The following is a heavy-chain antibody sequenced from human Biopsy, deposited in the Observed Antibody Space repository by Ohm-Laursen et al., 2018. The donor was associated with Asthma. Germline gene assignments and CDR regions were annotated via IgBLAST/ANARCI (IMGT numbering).Heavy chain of an antibody. V-gene: IGHV3-30*18. CDR2: MSFDGRQT. Sequence: SLRLSCTASGFSFNSYGMHWVRQAPGKGLEWVAAMSFDGRQTYYADSVEGRFTISRDNSKNTLYLQMNSLRAEDTAVYYCAKERYYDFWSGYPIWGQGTMVTVSS. CDR1: GFSFNSYG. D-gene: IGHD3-3*01. J-gene: IGHJ3*02. CDR3: AKERYYDFWSGYPI.